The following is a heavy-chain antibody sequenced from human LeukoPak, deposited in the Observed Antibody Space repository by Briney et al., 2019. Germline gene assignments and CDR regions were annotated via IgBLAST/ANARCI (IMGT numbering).Heavy chain of an antibody. CDR2: IKHSGST. CDR1: GGSFSGYY. Sequence: SETLSLTCAVYGGSFSGYYWSWIRQPPGKGLEWIGEIKHSGSTYYNPSLKSRVTISVDTSKNQFSLKLSSVTAADTAVYYCAREGGITMIVVVINGWFDPWGQGTLVTVSS. J-gene: IGHJ5*02. D-gene: IGHD3-22*01. V-gene: IGHV4-34*01. CDR3: AREGGITMIVVVINGWFDP.